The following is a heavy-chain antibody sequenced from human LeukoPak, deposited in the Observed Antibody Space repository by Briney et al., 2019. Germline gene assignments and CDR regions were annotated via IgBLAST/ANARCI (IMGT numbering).Heavy chain of an antibody. V-gene: IGHV7-4-1*02. CDR1: GYTFTSYA. J-gene: IGHJ3*02. Sequence: AASVKVSCKASGYTFTSYAMNWVRQAPGQGLEWMGWINTNTGNPTYAQGFAGRFVFSLDTSVSTAYLQISSLKAEDTAVYYCARDDYDSSGDALDIWGQGTMVTVSS. CDR2: INTNTGNP. D-gene: IGHD3-22*01. CDR3: ARDDYDSSGDALDI.